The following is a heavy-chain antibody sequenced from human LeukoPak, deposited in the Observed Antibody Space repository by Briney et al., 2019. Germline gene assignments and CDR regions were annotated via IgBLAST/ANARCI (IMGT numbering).Heavy chain of an antibody. CDR1: GFAFTSYF. CDR3: ACHCSGSRCSDHDY. Sequence: GGSLRLSCTASGFAFTSYFMTWARQAPGTGLEWVSGINGRGDETHYADSVKGRFTISRDSSKSTGYLQLSGLRAEDTAVYYCACHCSGSRCSDHDYWGQGTVVTVSS. V-gene: IGHV3-23*01. D-gene: IGHD2-15*01. CDR2: INGRGDET. J-gene: IGHJ4*02.